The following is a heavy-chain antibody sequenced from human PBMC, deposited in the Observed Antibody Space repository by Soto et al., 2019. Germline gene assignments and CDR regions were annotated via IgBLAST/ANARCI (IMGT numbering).Heavy chain of an antibody. D-gene: IGHD6-13*01. CDR1: GFTFXSYA. Sequence: PGGSLRLSCGASGFTFXSYAMHWVRQAPGKGLEWVAVISYDGSNKYYADSVKGRFTISRDNSKNTLYLQMNSLRAEDTAVYYCARDRAAAGNDFDYWGQGTLVTVSS. CDR3: ARDRAAAGNDFDY. V-gene: IGHV3-30-3*01. J-gene: IGHJ4*02. CDR2: ISYDGSNK.